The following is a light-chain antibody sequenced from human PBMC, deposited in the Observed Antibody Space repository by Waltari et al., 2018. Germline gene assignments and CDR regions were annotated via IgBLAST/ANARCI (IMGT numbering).Light chain of an antibody. J-gene: IGLJ2*01. V-gene: IGLV2-11*01. CDR1: SNDVGGYHY. Sequence: QSALTQPRSVSGSPGQSVTISCTGTSNDVGGYHYVSWYQHHPGEVPKLMISDVTQRPSGVPDRFSGSKSGNTASLTISGLQADDEADYYCSSYGGTYFVFGGGTRLTVL. CDR3: SSYGGTYFV. CDR2: DVT.